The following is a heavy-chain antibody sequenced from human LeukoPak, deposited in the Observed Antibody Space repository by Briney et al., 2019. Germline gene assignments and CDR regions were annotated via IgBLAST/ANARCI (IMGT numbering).Heavy chain of an antibody. Sequence: GESLKISCKGSGYSFTSYWIGWVRQMPGKGLEWMGIIYPGDSDTRYSPSLQGQVTISADKSISTAYLQWSSLKASDTAMYYCAMVVGATDMDDAFDIWGQGTMVTVSS. V-gene: IGHV5-51*01. J-gene: IGHJ3*02. CDR2: IYPGDSDT. CDR3: AMVVGATDMDDAFDI. D-gene: IGHD1-26*01. CDR1: GYSFTSYW.